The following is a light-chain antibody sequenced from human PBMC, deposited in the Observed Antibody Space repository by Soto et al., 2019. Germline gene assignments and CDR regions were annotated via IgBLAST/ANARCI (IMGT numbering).Light chain of an antibody. J-gene: IGKJ1*01. CDR2: DAS. Sequence: IVFTHSPSTLSLSPGSSAPLSVIASQSVSSYLALYQQTPGQAPRLLIYDASNRATGIPARFSGSGSGTDFPLTISRLEPEDFAVYYCQQYGSSGTFGQGTKVDIK. CDR1: QSVSSY. V-gene: IGKV3-11*01. CDR3: QQYGSSGT.